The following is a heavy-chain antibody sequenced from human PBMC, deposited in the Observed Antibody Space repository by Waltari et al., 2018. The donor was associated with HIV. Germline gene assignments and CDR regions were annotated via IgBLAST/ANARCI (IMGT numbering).Heavy chain of an antibody. V-gene: IGHV4-34*01. D-gene: IGHD3-16*01. CDR3: ARGSTYYDYIWEPDAFDI. CDR1: GGSFSGYY. CDR2: INHSGST. J-gene: IGHJ3*02. Sequence: QVQLQQWGAGLLKPSETLSLTCAVYGGSFSGYYWSWIRQPPGQGLEWIGEINHSGSTNYNPSLKSRVTISVDTSKNQFSLKLSSVTAADTAVYYCARGSTYYDYIWEPDAFDIWGQGTMVTVSS.